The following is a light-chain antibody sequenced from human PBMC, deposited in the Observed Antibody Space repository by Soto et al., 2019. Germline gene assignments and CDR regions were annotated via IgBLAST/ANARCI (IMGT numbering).Light chain of an antibody. J-gene: IGKJ5*01. CDR1: QSINNN. CDR2: GAS. CDR3: QQYNNWLLT. Sequence: IVMTQSPATLTVSPGERATLSCRASQSINNNLAWYQQKPGQAPRLLIYGASTRATGIPVRFSGSGSGTEFTLTISSLKSEDFAVYDCQQYNNWLLTFGQGTRLEIK. V-gene: IGKV3-15*01.